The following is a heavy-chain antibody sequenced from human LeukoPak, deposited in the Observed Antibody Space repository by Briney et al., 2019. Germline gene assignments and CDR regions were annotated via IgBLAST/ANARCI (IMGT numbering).Heavy chain of an antibody. CDR1: EFTLCTYA. CDR2: STCTGYST. CDR3: VKGVRMGVTSAFDI. J-gene: IGHJ3*02. D-gene: IGHD1-26*01. V-gene: IGHV3-23*01. Sequence: PGGSLRLSCAVSEFTLCTYAVIGVPQAPGKGLVWCGGSTCTGYSTYYADSVKGRFTLTRDNSKNTLYLQMNSLRAEDTAVYYCVKGVRMGVTSAFDIWGQGTMVTVSS.